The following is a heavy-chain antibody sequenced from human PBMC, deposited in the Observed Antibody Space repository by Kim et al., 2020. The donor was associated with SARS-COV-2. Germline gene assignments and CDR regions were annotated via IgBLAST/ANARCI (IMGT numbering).Heavy chain of an antibody. CDR1: GGSISSGGYS. J-gene: IGHJ5*02. D-gene: IGHD1-7*01. CDR3: ARATLGYNWNYVDWFDP. CDR2: IYHSGST. Sequence: SETLSITCAVSGGSISSGGYSWSWIRQPPGKGLEWIGYIYHSGSTYYNPSLKSRVTISVDRSKNQFSLKLSSVTAADTAVYYCARATLGYNWNYVDWFDP. V-gene: IGHV4-30-2*01.